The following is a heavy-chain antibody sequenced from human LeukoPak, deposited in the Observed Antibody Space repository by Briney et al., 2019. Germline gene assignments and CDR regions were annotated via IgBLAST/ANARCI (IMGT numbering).Heavy chain of an antibody. CDR1: GFTFSSYW. CDR2: IASDGSST. CDR3: ARDRYCSSTSCPYYYYYYGMDV. J-gene: IGHJ6*02. V-gene: IGHV3-74*01. Sequence: PGGSLRLSCAASGFTFSSYWMNWVRQAPGKGLVWVSRIASDGSSTTYADSVKGRFSISRDNAKNSLYLQMNSLRAEDTAVYYCARDRYCSSTSCPYYYYYYGMDVWGQGTTVTVSS. D-gene: IGHD2-2*01.